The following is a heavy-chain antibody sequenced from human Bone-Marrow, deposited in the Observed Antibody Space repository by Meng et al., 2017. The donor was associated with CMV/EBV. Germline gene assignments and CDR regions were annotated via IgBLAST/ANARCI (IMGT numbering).Heavy chain of an antibody. V-gene: IGHV3-30*04. CDR1: GFTISSYA. Sequence: GGSLRLSCAASGFTISSYAMHWVRQAPNKGLEWVAVISYDGSNKYYADPVKGRFTISRDNSKNTLYLQMNSLRAEDTAVYYCARDLAYYDFWSGYQSYYYYGMDVWGQGTTVTVSS. CDR2: ISYDGSNK. CDR3: ARDLAYYDFWSGYQSYYYYGMDV. J-gene: IGHJ6*02. D-gene: IGHD3-3*01.